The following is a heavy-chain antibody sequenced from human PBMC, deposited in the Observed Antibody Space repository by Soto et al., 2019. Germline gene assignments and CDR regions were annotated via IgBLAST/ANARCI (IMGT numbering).Heavy chain of an antibody. CDR2: ISGSGGST. J-gene: IGHJ3*02. D-gene: IGHD2-2*01. V-gene: IGHV3-23*01. CDR3: AKDLSGIVVVPAATDAFDI. Sequence: GGSLRLSCAASGFTFSSYAMSWVRQAPGKGLEWVSAISGSGGSTYYADSVKGRFTISRDNSKNTLYLQMNSLRAEDTAVYYCAKDLSGIVVVPAATDAFDIWGQGAMVTVSS. CDR1: GFTFSSYA.